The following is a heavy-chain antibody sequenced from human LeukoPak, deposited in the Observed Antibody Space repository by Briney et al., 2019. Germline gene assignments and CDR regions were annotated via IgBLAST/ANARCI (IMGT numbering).Heavy chain of an antibody. V-gene: IGHV4-39*07. CDR1: GGSIRSSYYY. CDR3: ARGHSYGEDY. J-gene: IGHJ4*02. CDR2: IYDSGST. Sequence: SETLSLTCTVSGGSIRSSYYYWGWIRQPPGKGLEWIGSIYDSGSTYYNPSLKSRVTISVDTSKNQFSLKLNSVTAADTAVYYCARGHSYGEDYWGQGTLVTVSS. D-gene: IGHD5-18*01.